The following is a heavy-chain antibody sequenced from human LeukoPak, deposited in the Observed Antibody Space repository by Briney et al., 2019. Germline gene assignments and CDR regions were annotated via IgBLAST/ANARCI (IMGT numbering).Heavy chain of an antibody. D-gene: IGHD1-26*01. J-gene: IGHJ4*02. CDR2: INAGNGNT. Sequence: ASVKVFCKASGYTFTSYAMHWVRQAPGQRLEWMGWINAGNGNTKYSQKFQGRVTITRDTSASTAYMELSSLRSEDTAVYYCARDRWWEPTDFSFDYWGQGTLVTVSS. CDR1: GYTFTSYA. CDR3: ARDRWWEPTDFSFDY. V-gene: IGHV1-3*01.